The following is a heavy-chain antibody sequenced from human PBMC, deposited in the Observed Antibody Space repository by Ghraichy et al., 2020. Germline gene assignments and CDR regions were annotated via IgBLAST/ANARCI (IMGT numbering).Heavy chain of an antibody. D-gene: IGHD3-3*01. Sequence: SETLSLTCTVSGGSISSYYWSWIRQPPGKGLEWIGYIYYSGSTNYNPSLKSRVTISVDTSKNQFSLKLSSVTAADTAVYYCARVQTRITIFGVVIPANPNWFDPWGQGTLVTVSS. CDR2: IYYSGST. CDR3: ARVQTRITIFGVVIPANPNWFDP. J-gene: IGHJ5*02. CDR1: GGSISSYY. V-gene: IGHV4-59*01.